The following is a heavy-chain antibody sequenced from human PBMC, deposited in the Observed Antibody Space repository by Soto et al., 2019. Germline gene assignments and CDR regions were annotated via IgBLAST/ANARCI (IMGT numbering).Heavy chain of an antibody. CDR1: GGSISSSSYY. CDR2: IYYSGST. V-gene: IGHV4-39*01. D-gene: IGHD2-21*02. Sequence: QLQLQESGPGLVKPSETLSLTCTVSGGSISSSSYYWGWIRQPPGKGLEWIGSIYYSGSTYYNPSLKSRVTISVDTSKNQFSLKLSSVTAADTAGYYCARRPIGVVTGPPPPFDYWGQGTLVTVSS. J-gene: IGHJ4*02. CDR3: ARRPIGVVTGPPPPFDY.